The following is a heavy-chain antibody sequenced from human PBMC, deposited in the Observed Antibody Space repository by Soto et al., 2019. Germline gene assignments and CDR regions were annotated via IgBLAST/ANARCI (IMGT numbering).Heavy chain of an antibody. CDR2: INSDGRST. V-gene: IGHV3-74*01. CDR1: GFTFSSYW. Sequence: GGSLRLSCAASGFTFSSYWMHWVRQAPGKGLVWVSRINSDGRSTSYADSVKGRFTISRDNAKHTLYLQMNSLRAEDTAVYYCACSSGLTSDFDYWGQGTLVTVSS. CDR3: ACSSGLTSDFDY. D-gene: IGHD6-19*01. J-gene: IGHJ4*01.